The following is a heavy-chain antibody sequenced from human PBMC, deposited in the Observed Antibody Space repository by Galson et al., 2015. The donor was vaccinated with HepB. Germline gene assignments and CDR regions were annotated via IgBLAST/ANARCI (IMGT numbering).Heavy chain of an antibody. J-gene: IGHJ6*02. D-gene: IGHD1-26*01. Sequence: SVKVSCKASSYSFTSYGLSWVRQAPGQGLEWMGWISTSRGNTNYAQSLQDRVTMTIDTSTSTAYMELRSLRSDDTAVYFCARDPRDKSGYYNGMDVWGQGTTVIVSS. CDR3: ARDPRDKSGYYNGMDV. CDR2: ISTSRGNT. V-gene: IGHV1-18*01. CDR1: SYSFTSYG.